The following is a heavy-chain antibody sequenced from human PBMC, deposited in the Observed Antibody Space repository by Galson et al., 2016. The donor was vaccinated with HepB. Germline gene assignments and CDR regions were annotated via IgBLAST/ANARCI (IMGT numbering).Heavy chain of an antibody. CDR2: IYPGDSDT. CDR3: ARLGVGFWSGYYYGYYFDY. J-gene: IGHJ4*02. D-gene: IGHD3-3*01. V-gene: IGHV5-51*01. Sequence: QSGAEVKKPGESLKISCKGSGYSFPSYWIGWVRQMPGKGLEWMGLIYPGDSDTRYTPSFQGQVTLSADKSISTAYLQWSSLKASDTAMYYSARLGVGFWSGYYYGYYFDYWGQGTLVTVSS. CDR1: GYSFPSYW.